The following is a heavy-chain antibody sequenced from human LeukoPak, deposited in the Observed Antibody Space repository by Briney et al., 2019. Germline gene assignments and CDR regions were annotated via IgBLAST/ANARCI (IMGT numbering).Heavy chain of an antibody. D-gene: IGHD1-1*01. CDR3: ARGPPRGKYYYMDV. CDR2: IGTASDT. CDR1: GFTLSSFD. V-gene: IGHV3-13*01. J-gene: IGHJ6*03. Sequence: GGSLRLSCAASGFTLSSFDMHWVRQPTGQGLAWVSTIGTASDTYYPGSVSGRFTLSRDNAKNSLYLQMNSLTAGDTAVYYCARGPPRGKYYYMDVWGKGTTVTVSS.